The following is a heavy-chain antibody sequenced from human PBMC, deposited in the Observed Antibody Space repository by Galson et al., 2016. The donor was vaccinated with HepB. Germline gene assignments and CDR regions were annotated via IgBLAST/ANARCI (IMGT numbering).Heavy chain of an antibody. CDR3: ARLRGRFTLDDDYMDV. CDR2: LYYRGST. J-gene: IGHJ6*03. Sequence: TLSLTCTVSGGSISSGGYYWNWIRQHPGKGLEWIGYLYYRGSTYYNPSLKSRVTISADTSKSQFSLKLSSVTAADTAVYYCARLRGRFTLDDDYMDVWGKGTTVTVSS. D-gene: IGHD3-3*01. V-gene: IGHV4-31*03. CDR1: GGSISSGGYY.